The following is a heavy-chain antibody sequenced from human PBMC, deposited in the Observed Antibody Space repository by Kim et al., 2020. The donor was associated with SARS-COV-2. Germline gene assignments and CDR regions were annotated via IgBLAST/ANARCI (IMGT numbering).Heavy chain of an antibody. Sequence: SETLSLTCTVSGGSISSGGYYWSRIRQHPEKGLEWIGYIYYSGSTYYNPSLKSRVTISVDTSKNQFSLKLSSVTAADTAVYYCARVGSGKWFGELLHIDYWGQGTLVTVSS. CDR3: ARVGSGKWFGELLHIDY. V-gene: IGHV4-31*03. J-gene: IGHJ4*02. CDR2: IYYSGST. CDR1: GGSISSGGYY. D-gene: IGHD3-10*01.